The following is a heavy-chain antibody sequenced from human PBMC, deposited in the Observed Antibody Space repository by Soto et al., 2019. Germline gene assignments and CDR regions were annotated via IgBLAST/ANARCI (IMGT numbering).Heavy chain of an antibody. D-gene: IGHD5-12*01. Sequence: GGSLRLSCAASGFTFSSYAMSWVRQAPRKGLEWVSAISGSGGSTYYADSVKGRFTISRDNSKNTLYLQMNSLRAEDTAVYYCTSVTGFSGFLRDIYYWGQGTLVTVSS. J-gene: IGHJ4*02. CDR2: ISGSGGST. CDR1: GFTFSSYA. V-gene: IGHV3-23*01. CDR3: TSVTGFSGFLRDIYY.